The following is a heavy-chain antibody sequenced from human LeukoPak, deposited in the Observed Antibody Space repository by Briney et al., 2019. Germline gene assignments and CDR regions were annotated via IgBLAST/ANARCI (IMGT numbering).Heavy chain of an antibody. V-gene: IGHV3-21*01. CDR3: ARETWQTAFDY. CDR1: GFSFSSFT. J-gene: IGHJ4*02. D-gene: IGHD5-12*01. Sequence: PGGSLRLSCGASGFSFSSFTMNWVRQAPGRGLEWVSSISGSSSDIYYADSVKGRFTISRDNAKKSLYLQMHSLRAEDTAIYYCARETWQTAFDYWGQGTLVTVSS. CDR2: ISGSSSDI.